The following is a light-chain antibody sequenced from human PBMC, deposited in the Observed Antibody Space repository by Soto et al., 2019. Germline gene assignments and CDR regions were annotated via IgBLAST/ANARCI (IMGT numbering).Light chain of an antibody. CDR2: GAN. J-gene: IGKJ3*01. Sequence: EIVLTQSPGTLSLSPGERATLSCRASQRVSSNYLAWYQQKPGQAPRVLIYGANSRAAGIPDRFSGSGSGTDFTLTISSLEPEDFAVYYCQQYGSSPATFGPGTKVEIK. V-gene: IGKV3-20*01. CDR3: QQYGSSPAT. CDR1: QRVSSNY.